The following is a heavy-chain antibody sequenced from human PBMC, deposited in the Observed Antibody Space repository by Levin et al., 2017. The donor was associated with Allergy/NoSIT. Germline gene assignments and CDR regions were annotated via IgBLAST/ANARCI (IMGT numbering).Heavy chain of an antibody. J-gene: IGHJ4*02. Sequence: SETLSLTCTVSGGSISSTSYYWGWVRQPPGKGLEWIGSISYSGSTYYNPSLTSRVTASVDTSKNQFFLKLISVTAADTAVYYCARRASRGIFDYWGQGTLVTVSS. CDR2: ISYSGST. CDR3: ARRASRGIFDY. CDR1: GGSISSTSYY. V-gene: IGHV4-39*01.